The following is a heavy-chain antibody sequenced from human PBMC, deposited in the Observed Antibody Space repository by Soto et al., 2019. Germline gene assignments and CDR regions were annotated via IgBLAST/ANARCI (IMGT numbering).Heavy chain of an antibody. J-gene: IGHJ3*01. CDR1: GGTLNKHA. Sequence: QVQLVQSGAEVKKPGSSVKVSCKASGGTLNKHAITWVRRAPGEGLEWLGGIIPMFGIPNYSQKFQGRVTITADDSTNTSNMELNSLTSDDTAVYYCARGGTSGWLKGAYDVWGQGTMVTVSS. D-gene: IGHD6-19*01. V-gene: IGHV1-69*01. CDR3: ARGGTSGWLKGAYDV. CDR2: IIPMFGIP.